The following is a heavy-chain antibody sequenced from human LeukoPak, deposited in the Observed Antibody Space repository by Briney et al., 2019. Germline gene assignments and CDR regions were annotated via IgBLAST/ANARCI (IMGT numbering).Heavy chain of an antibody. CDR3: ATLESGSH. CDR1: LCTSRVTM. D-gene: IGHD1-26*01. CDR2: VKQDGSQK. J-gene: IGHJ4*02. V-gene: IGHV3-7*02. Sequence: GGSLRLSCAAPLCTSRVTMMSTGSQAPGKGLEWVANVKQDGSQKYYVDSVKGRFTISRDNAENSLYLQMTSLRAEDTAVYYCATLESGSHWGQGTLVTVSS.